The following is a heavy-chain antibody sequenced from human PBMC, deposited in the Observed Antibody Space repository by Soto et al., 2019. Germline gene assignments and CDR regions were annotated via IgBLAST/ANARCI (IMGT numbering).Heavy chain of an antibody. Sequence: SETLSLTCAVYGGSFSGYYWSWIRQPPGKGLEWIGEINHSGSTNYNPSLKSRVTISVDTSKNQFSLKLSSVTAADTAVYYCARGILGYCSSTGCYDLSDYFDYWGQGTLVTVSS. CDR2: INHSGST. CDR1: GGSFSGYY. D-gene: IGHD2-2*01. CDR3: ARGILGYCSSTGCYDLSDYFDY. V-gene: IGHV4-34*01. J-gene: IGHJ4*02.